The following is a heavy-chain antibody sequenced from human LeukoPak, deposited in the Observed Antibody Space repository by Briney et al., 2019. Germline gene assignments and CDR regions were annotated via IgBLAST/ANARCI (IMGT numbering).Heavy chain of an antibody. D-gene: IGHD3-9*01. CDR2: ISAYNGNT. V-gene: IGHV1-18*01. J-gene: IGHJ4*02. CDR1: GYTFTSYG. CDR3: ASGADILTGYSYDY. Sequence: ASVKVSCKASGYTFTSYGISWVRQAPGQGHEWMGWISAYNGNTNYAQKLQGRVTMTTDTSTSTAYMELRSLRSDDTAVYYCASGADILTGYSYDYWGQGTLVTVSS.